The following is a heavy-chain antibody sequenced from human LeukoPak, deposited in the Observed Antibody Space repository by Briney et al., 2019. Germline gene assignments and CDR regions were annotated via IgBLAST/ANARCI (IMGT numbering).Heavy chain of an antibody. CDR3: ARSPTIAAAAPFAFDI. D-gene: IGHD6-13*01. V-gene: IGHV4-30-4*08. CDR1: GGSVSSADYH. CDR2: ISHSGST. J-gene: IGHJ3*02. Sequence: SQTLSLTCTVSGGSVSSADYHWTWIRQSPGAGLEWIGFISHSGSTYYNPSLRSRVTISIDTSKNQSSLKLSSVTAADTAVYYCARSPTIAAAAPFAFDIWGQGTMVTVSS.